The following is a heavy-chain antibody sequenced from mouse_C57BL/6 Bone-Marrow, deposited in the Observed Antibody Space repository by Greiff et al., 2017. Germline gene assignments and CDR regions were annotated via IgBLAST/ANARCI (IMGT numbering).Heavy chain of an antibody. CDR3: ARAPYWYVDV. J-gene: IGHJ1*03. V-gene: IGHV1-61*01. CDR2: IYPSDSET. CDR1: GYTFTSYW. Sequence: VQLQQPGAELVRPGSSVKLSCKASGYTFTSYWMDWVKQRPGQGLEWIGNIYPSDSETHYNPKFKDKATLTVDKSSSTAYMQLSSLTSEDSAVYYCARAPYWYVDVWGTGTTVTVSS.